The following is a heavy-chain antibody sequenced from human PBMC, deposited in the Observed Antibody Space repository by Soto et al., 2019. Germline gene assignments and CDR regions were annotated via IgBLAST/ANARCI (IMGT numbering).Heavy chain of an antibody. J-gene: IGHJ5*02. V-gene: IGHV3-48*01. CDR1: GFTFSTYS. CDR3: ARPTTPYDGFDP. Sequence: PGGSLRLSCTASGFTFSTYSMNWVRQAPGKGLEWVSYISSSSSTIFYTDSVKGRFTVSRDNAKNTLYLQMNSLRAEDTAVYYCARPTTPYDGFDPWGQGTLVTVSS. D-gene: IGHD1-1*01. CDR2: ISSSSSTI.